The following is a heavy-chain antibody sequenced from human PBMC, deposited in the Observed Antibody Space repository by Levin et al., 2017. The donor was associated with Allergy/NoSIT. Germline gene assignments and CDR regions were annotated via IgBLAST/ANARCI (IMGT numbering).Heavy chain of an antibody. CDR2: IYHSGST. CDR1: GGSISSSNW. J-gene: IGHJ4*02. V-gene: IGHV4-4*02. CDR3: ARRYDSSGYYLDY. Sequence: SQTLSLTCAVSGGSISSSNWWSWVRQPPGKGLEWIGEIYHSGSTNYNPSLKSRVTISVDKSKNQFSLKLSSVTAADTAVYYCARRYDSSGYYLDYWGQGTLVTVSS. D-gene: IGHD3-22*01.